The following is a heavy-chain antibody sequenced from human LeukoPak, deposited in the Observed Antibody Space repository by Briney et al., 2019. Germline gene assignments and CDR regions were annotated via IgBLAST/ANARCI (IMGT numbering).Heavy chain of an antibody. V-gene: IGHV3-33*06. D-gene: IGHD4-11*01. J-gene: IGHJ4*02. CDR3: AKDAQRGFDYSNSLEY. CDR1: GFTFSHYG. CDR2: IWSDGSNK. Sequence: PERSLRLSCAASGFTFSHYGFRWVRQAPGKGLEWVAVIWSDGSNKYYGDSVKGRFIIYRDDSQNTVYLQMNSLRAEDTAVYYCAKDAQRGFDYSNSLEYWGQGSLVTVSS.